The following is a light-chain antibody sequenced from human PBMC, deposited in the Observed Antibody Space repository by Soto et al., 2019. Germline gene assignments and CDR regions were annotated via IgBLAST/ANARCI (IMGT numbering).Light chain of an antibody. V-gene: IGLV1-44*01. CDR3: AAWDDSLNGYVV. J-gene: IGLJ2*01. CDR1: SSNIGSNT. Sequence: QPVLTQPPSASGTPGQRVTISCSGSSSNIGSNTVNWYQQLPGTAPKLLIYDNSQRPSGVPDRFSGSKSGTSASLAISGLQSEDEADYYCAAWDDSLNGYVVFGGGTKVTVL. CDR2: DNS.